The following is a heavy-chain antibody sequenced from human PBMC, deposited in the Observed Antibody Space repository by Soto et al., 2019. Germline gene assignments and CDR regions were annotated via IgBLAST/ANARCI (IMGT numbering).Heavy chain of an antibody. D-gene: IGHD3-3*01. CDR1: GYTFTSYY. CDR2: ISAYNGNT. J-gene: IGHJ6*03. V-gene: IGHV1-18*04. Sequence: ASVKVSCKASGYTFTSYYMHWVRQAPGQGLEWMGWISAYNGNTNYAQKLQGRVTMTTDTSTSTAYMELRSLRSDDTAVYYCARGNYDFWSGYYTLNYYYYYMDVWGKGTTVTVSS. CDR3: ARGNYDFWSGYYTLNYYYYYMDV.